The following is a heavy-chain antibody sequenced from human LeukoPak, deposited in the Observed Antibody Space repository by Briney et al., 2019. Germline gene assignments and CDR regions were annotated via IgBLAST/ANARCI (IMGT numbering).Heavy chain of an antibody. CDR2: MNPNSGNT. V-gene: IGHV1-8*01. J-gene: IGHJ4*02. Sequence: ASVKVSCKASGYTFTTYDINWVRQATGQGLEWMGWMNPNSGNTGYAQKFQGRVTMTRDTSMSTAYMELNSLGSEDTAIYYCARGLGDYNTDWFPVSGYWGQGTLVTVSS. CDR3: ARGLGDYNTDWFPVSGY. CDR1: GYTFTTYD. D-gene: IGHD3-9*01.